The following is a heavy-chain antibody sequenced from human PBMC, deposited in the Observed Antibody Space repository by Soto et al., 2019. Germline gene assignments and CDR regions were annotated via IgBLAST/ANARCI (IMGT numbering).Heavy chain of an antibody. J-gene: IGHJ6*04. CDR1: GFTSSNYW. CDR2: IKQDGSEK. Sequence: EVQVVESGGGLVQPGGSLRLSCVASGFTSSNYWMNWVRQAPGKGLEWVANIKQDGSEKNYVDSVKGRFTISRDNAKNSVYLQMNSLRAEDTAVYYCAGSTSSWGVWGKGTTVTVSS. D-gene: IGHD6-13*01. CDR3: AGSTSSWGV. V-gene: IGHV3-7*01.